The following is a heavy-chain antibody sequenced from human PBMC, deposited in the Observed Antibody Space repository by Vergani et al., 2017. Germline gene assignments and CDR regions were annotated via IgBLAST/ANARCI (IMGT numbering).Heavy chain of an antibody. CDR2: ISGSGGST. J-gene: IGHJ6*02. Sequence: EVQLLESGGGLVQPGGSLRLSCAASGFTFSSYAMSWVRQAPGKGLEWVSAISGSGGSTYYADSVKGRFTISRDNSKNTLYLQMNSLRAEDTAVYYCARDAITLGWFGEPYSPITGYYYYGMDVWGQGP. CDR3: ARDAITLGWFGEPYSPITGYYYYGMDV. V-gene: IGHV3-23*01. CDR1: GFTFSSYA. D-gene: IGHD3-10*01.